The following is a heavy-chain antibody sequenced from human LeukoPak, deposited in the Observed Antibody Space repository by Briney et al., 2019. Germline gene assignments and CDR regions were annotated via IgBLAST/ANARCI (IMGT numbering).Heavy chain of an antibody. CDR1: TFTFSTYA. Sequence: GGSLRLSCAASTFTFSTYAMSWVRQAPGKGLEWVSVISGSGGNTHYTDPVKGRFTISRDNAKNSLYLQMNSLRAEDTAVYYCAREARLGFDPWGQGTLVTVSS. V-gene: IGHV3-23*01. D-gene: IGHD6-19*01. CDR2: ISGSGGNT. CDR3: AREARLGFDP. J-gene: IGHJ5*02.